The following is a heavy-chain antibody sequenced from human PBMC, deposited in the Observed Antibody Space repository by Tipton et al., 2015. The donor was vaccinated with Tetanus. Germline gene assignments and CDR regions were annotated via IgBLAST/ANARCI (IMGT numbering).Heavy chain of an antibody. CDR1: GGSFSLYY. Sequence: GLVKPSETLSLTCTVSGGSFSLYYWNWVRQSPGKGLEWIGEISHSGSSSYSPFLKSRVTISVDTSKNQFSLRLRSVAAADTAVYYCARGGRDAYNNPLGAFDVWGRGTTFTFSS. CDR2: ISHSGSS. D-gene: IGHD5-24*01. V-gene: IGHV4-34*01. CDR3: ARGGRDAYNNPLGAFDV. J-gene: IGHJ3*01.